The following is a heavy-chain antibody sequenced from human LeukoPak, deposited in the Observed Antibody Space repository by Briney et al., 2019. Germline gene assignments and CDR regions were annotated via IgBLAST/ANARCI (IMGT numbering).Heavy chain of an antibody. V-gene: IGHV3-23*01. CDR3: AKSSRVYCSSTSCYGDY. CDR1: GFTFSSYA. Sequence: QPGGSLRLSCAASGFTFSSYAMSWVRQAPGKGLEWVSAISGSGGSTYYADSVKGRFTISRDNSKNTLYLQMNSLRAEDTAVYYCAKSSRVYCSSTSCYGDYWGQGTLVTVSS. D-gene: IGHD2-2*01. J-gene: IGHJ4*02. CDR2: ISGSGGST.